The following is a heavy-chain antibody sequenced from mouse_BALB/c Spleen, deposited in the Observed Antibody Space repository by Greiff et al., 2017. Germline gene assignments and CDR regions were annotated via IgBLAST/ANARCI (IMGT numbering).Heavy chain of an antibody. CDR1: GFTFSSYT. D-gene: IGHD2-10*02. CDR3: ARSYGLWYFDV. CDR2: ISNGGGST. V-gene: IGHV5-12-2*01. J-gene: IGHJ1*01. Sequence: EVKLQESGGGLVQPGGSLKLSCAASGFTFSSYTMSWVRQTPEKRLEWVAYISNGGGSTYYPDTVKGRFTISRDNAKNTLYLQMSSLKSEDTAMYYCARSYGLWYFDVWGAGTTVTVSS.